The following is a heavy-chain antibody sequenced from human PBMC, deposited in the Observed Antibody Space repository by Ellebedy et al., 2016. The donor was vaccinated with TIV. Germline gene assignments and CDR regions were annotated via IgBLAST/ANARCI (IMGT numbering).Heavy chain of an antibody. V-gene: IGHV4-59*01. D-gene: IGHD4-17*01. J-gene: IGHJ4*02. Sequence: MPSETLSLTCDVSGVLITSYYWTWIRQTPGEGLEWIAYIHYTGHIDYSPSLNSRATIALDISKNQFSLRLNSATAADTAIYYCARGRDYVPNWGQGTLVTVSS. CDR1: GVLITSYY. CDR2: IHYTGHI. CDR3: ARGRDYVPN.